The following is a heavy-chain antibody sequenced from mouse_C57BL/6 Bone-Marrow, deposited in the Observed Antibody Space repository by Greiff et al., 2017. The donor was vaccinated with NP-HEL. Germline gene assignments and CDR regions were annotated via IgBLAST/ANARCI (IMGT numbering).Heavy chain of an antibody. D-gene: IGHD1-1*01. CDR2: IYHSDSET. V-gene: IGHV1-61*01. CDR1: GYTFTSYW. CDR3: LRYWYCGV. J-gene: IGHJ1*03. Sequence: VQLQQPGAELVRPGSSVKLSCKASGYTFTSYWMDWVKQRPGQGLEWIGNIYHSDSETHYNQKFKDKATLTVDKSSSTAYMQLSSLTSEDSAVYYCLRYWYCGVWGTGTTVTVSS.